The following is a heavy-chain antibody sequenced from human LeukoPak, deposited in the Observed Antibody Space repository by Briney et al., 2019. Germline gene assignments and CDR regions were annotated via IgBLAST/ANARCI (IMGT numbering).Heavy chain of an antibody. Sequence: SETLSLTCTVSGGSISSYCWSWIRQPPGKGLEWIGYIYYSGSTNYNPSRKSRVTISVDTSKNQFSLKLSSVTAADTAVYYCARGDGSGSYFGGYFDYWGQGTLVTVSS. CDR3: ARGDGSGSYFGGYFDY. CDR1: GGSISSYC. CDR2: IYYSGST. V-gene: IGHV4-59*01. D-gene: IGHD3-10*01. J-gene: IGHJ4*02.